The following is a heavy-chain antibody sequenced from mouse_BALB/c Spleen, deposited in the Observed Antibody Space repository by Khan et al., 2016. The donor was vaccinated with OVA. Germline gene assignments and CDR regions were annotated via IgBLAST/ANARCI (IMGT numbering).Heavy chain of an antibody. J-gene: IGHJ4*01. CDR2: IWSDGST. D-gene: IGHD2-10*01. V-gene: IGHV2-6-1*01. CDR1: GFSLTNYG. Sequence: VKLEESGPGLVAPSQSLSITCTISGFSLTNYGVHWVRQPPGKGLEWLVVIWSDGSTTYNSALKSRLTISKDNSEGQVFLKMNSLQTEDTAMYFCARQPYYHYNIMDYWGQGTSVTVSS. CDR3: ARQPYYHYNIMDY.